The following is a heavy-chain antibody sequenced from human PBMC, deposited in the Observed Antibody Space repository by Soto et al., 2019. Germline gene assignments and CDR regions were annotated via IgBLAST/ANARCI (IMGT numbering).Heavy chain of an antibody. CDR1: GFTFGGSA. CDR3: SRVEYVTSSPIG. D-gene: IGHD6-6*01. Sequence: HPGGSLRLSCAASGFTFGGSAIHWVRQASGKGLEWVARIRTKSNGYATTYAASVKGRFTISRDDSKNMAYLQMNGLKTEDTAMYYCSRVEYVTSSPIGWGQGTLVTVSS. J-gene: IGHJ4*02. CDR2: IRTKSNGYAT. V-gene: IGHV3-73*01.